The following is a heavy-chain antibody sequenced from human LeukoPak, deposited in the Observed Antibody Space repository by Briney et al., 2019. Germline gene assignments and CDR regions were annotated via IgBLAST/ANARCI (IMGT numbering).Heavy chain of an antibody. CDR2: ISGSGGST. D-gene: IGHD1-26*01. V-gene: IGHV3-23*01. J-gene: IGHJ4*02. CDR1: GFTFSSYA. CDR3: AKDNPDSGSYSRPFDY. Sequence: GGSLRLSCAASGFTFSSYAMSWVRQAPGKGLEWVSAISGSGGSTYYADSVKGRFTISRDNSKNTLYLQMNSLRAEDTAVYYCAKDNPDSGSYSRPFDYWGQGTLVTVSS.